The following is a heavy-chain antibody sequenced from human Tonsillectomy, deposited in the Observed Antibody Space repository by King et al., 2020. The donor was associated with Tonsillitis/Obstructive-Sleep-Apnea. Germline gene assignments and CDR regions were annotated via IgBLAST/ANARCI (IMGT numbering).Heavy chain of an antibody. CDR2: INHSGST. Sequence: HVQLQQWGAGLLKPSETLSLTCAVYGGSFSGYYWSWIRQPPGKGREGSGEINHSGSTNYNPSRKSRVTISVDTSKNQCSLKLSSVTAADTAVYYCARGYCSSTSCYPYYYYMDVWGKGTTVTVSS. CDR3: ARGYCSSTSCYPYYYYMDV. J-gene: IGHJ6*03. CDR1: GGSFSGYY. D-gene: IGHD2-2*01. V-gene: IGHV4-34*01.